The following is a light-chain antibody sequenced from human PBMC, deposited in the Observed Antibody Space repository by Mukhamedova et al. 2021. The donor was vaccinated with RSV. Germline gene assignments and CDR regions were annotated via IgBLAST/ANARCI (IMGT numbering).Light chain of an antibody. CDR3: QQTYSTPLT. Sequence: GKAPKLLIYASTTLRTGFPSRFSGRASGTVFTLTITSLQPEDFATYYCQQTYSTPLTFGSGTRVDV. V-gene: IGKV1-39*01. J-gene: IGKJ3*01. CDR2: AST.